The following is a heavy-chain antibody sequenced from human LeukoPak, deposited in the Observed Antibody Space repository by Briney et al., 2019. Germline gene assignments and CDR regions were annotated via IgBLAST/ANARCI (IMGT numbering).Heavy chain of an antibody. V-gene: IGHV3-53*01. J-gene: IGHJ3*02. CDR1: GFTVSSVY. D-gene: IGHD3-9*01. CDR2: IYSSGST. Sequence: GGSLRLSCAASGFTVSSVYMTWVRQAPGKGLAEVSVIYSSGSTFYADSVKGRFTISRDNSKNTLYLQMNSLRAEDTAVYYCARGNYDILTGYLGFDIWGQGTMVTVSS. CDR3: ARGNYDILTGYLGFDI.